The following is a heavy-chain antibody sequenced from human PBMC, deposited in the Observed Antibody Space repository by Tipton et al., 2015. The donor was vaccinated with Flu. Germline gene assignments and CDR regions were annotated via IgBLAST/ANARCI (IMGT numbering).Heavy chain of an antibody. CDR2: IYHGGST. CDR3: ARGPEQWLVNPHYFDY. CDR1: GYSISSGYY. D-gene: IGHD6-19*01. V-gene: IGHV4-38-2*02. J-gene: IGHJ4*02. Sequence: LRLSCTVSGYSISSGYYWGWIRQPPGKGLEWIGSIYHGGSTYYNPSLKSRVTISVDTSKNQFSLKLSSVTAADTAVYYCARGPEQWLVNPHYFDYWGQGTPVTVSS.